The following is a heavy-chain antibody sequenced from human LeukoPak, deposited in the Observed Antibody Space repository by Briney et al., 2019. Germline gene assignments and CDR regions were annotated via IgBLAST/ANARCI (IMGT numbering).Heavy chain of an antibody. D-gene: IGHD1-26*01. V-gene: IGHV3-48*02. CDR2: ISSSSSTI. J-gene: IGHJ4*02. CDR1: GFTFSSYS. CDR3: ARDGLVGAKAGGDY. Sequence: QPGGSLRLSCAASGFTFSSYSMNWVRQAPGKGLEWVSYISSSSSTIYYADSVKGRFTISRDNAKNSLYLQMNSLRDEDTTVYYCARDGLVGAKAGGDYWGQGTLVTVSS.